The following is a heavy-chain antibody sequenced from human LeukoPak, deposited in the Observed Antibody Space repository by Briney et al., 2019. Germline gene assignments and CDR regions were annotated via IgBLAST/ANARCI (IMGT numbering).Heavy chain of an antibody. CDR2: INPGASST. V-gene: IGHV1-46*01. Sequence: ASVKVSCKASGYTFTTYYIHWVRQAPGQGLEWMGIINPGASSTGYSQKFQGRLTMTRDTSTSTVSMEVSRLRSEATAVYYCAREVRLEVAPRRALDYCGQGTLATVSS. J-gene: IGHJ4*02. CDR1: GYTFTTYY. CDR3: AREVRLEVAPRRALDY. D-gene: IGHD5-24*01.